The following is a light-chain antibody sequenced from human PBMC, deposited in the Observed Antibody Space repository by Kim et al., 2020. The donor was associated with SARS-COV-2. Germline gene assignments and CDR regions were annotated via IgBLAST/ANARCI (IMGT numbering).Light chain of an antibody. CDR3: QAWDSSTVV. CDR2: QDT. V-gene: IGLV3-1*01. Sequence: VSQGQTASITCSGDKLGDKYACWYQQKPGQSPVLVIYQDTKRPSGIPERFSGSNSGNTATLTISGTQAMDEADYYCQAWDSSTVVFGGGTQLTV. CDR1: KLGDKY. J-gene: IGLJ2*01.